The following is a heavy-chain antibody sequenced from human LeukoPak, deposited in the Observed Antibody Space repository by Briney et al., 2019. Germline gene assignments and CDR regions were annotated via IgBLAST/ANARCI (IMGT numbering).Heavy chain of an antibody. CDR1: GYTFTGYY. CDR2: INPNSGGT. V-gene: IGHV1-2*02. J-gene: IGHJ4*02. D-gene: IGHD3/OR15-3a*01. CDR3: ARGVRAGLFIWQGYDY. Sequence: GASLKVSCKASGYTFTGYYMHWVRQAPGQGLEWMGWINPNSGGTNYAQKFQGRVTMTRDTSISTAYMELSRLRSDDTAVYYCARGVRAGLFIWQGYDYWGQGTLVTVSS.